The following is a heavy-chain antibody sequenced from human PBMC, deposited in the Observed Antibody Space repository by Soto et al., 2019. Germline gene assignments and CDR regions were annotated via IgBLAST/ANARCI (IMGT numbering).Heavy chain of an antibody. CDR3: ARDVPPRYDYSNYVAFDI. Sequence: SVKVSCKASGGTFSSYAISWVRQAPGQGLEWMGGIIPIFGTANYAQKFQGRVTITADESTSTAYMELSSLRSEDTAVYYCARDVPPRYDYSNYVAFDIWGQGTMVTVSS. D-gene: IGHD4-4*01. V-gene: IGHV1-69*13. CDR1: GGTFSSYA. J-gene: IGHJ3*02. CDR2: IIPIFGTA.